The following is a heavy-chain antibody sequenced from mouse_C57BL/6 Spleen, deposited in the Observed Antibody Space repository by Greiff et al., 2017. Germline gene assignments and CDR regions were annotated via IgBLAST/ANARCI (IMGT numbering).Heavy chain of an antibody. V-gene: IGHV1-55*01. CDR3: ARTTVLYAMDY. Sequence: QVQLQQPGAELVKPGASVKLSCKASGYTFTSYWMHWVKQRPGQGLEWIGDIYPGSGSTNYNEKFKSKATLTVDTSSSTAYMQLSSLTSEDSAVYYCARTTVLYAMDYWGQGTSVTVSS. CDR2: IYPGSGST. CDR1: GYTFTSYW. J-gene: IGHJ4*01. D-gene: IGHD1-1*01.